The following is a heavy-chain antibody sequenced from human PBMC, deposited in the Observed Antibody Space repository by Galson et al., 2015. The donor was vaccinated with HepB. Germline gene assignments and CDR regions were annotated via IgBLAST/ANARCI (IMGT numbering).Heavy chain of an antibody. CDR2: IYYSGST. Sequence: ETLSLTCTVSGGSISSSSYYWGWIRQPPGKGLEWIGSIYYSGSTYYNPSLKSRVTISVDTSKNQFSLKLSSVTAADTAVYYCARRGPSGWYLLEPDNAFDIWGQGTMVTVSS. D-gene: IGHD6-19*01. CDR3: ARRGPSGWYLLEPDNAFDI. CDR1: GGSISSSSYY. J-gene: IGHJ3*02. V-gene: IGHV4-39*01.